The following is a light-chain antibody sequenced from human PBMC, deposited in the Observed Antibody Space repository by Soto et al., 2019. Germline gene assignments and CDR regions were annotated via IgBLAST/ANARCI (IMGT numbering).Light chain of an antibody. CDR1: TGDVGSYDL. J-gene: IGLJ2*01. CDR3: CSYAGGNTLI. CDR2: EVN. Sequence: QSGLTQPASVSGSPGQSITISCTGTTGDVGSYDLVSWYQQYPGKAPKLIIYEVNKRPSGVSNRFSGAKSGNTASLTISGLQTEDEADYDCCSYAGGNTLIFGGGTKVTVL. V-gene: IGLV2-23*02.